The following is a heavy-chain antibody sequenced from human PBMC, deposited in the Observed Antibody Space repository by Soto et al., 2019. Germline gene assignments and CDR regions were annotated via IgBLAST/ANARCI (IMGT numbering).Heavy chain of an antibody. J-gene: IGHJ6*02. CDR1: GFTFSSYG. CDR2: IWYDGSNK. V-gene: IGHV3-33*01. CDR3: AGDRLGYCSSTSCYTGLYYYYGMDV. D-gene: IGHD2-2*02. Sequence: GGSLRLSCAASGFTFSSYGMHWVRQAPGKGLEWVAVIWYDGSNKYYADSVKGRFTISRDNSKNTLYLQMNSLRAEDTAVYYCAGDRLGYCSSTSCYTGLYYYYGMDVWGQGTTVTVSS.